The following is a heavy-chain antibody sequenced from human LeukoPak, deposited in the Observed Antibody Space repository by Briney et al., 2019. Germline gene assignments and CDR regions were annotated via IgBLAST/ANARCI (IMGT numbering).Heavy chain of an antibody. D-gene: IGHD2-15*01. V-gene: IGHV3-23*01. J-gene: IGHJ4*02. CDR1: GFTFSSYA. CDR3: AKGLGYCSGDTCYYYFDN. Sequence: GSLRLSCTASGFTFSSYAMTWFRQAPGKGLERVSTIRSSGGTTYYADSMKGRFTISRDNSKNTLYLQMNSLRAEDTAVYYCAKGLGYCSGDTCYYYFDNWGQGTLVTVSS. CDR2: IRSSGGTT.